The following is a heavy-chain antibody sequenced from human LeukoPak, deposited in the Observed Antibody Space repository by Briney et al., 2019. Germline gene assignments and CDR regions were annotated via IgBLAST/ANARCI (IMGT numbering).Heavy chain of an antibody. J-gene: IGHJ3*02. Sequence: ASVKVSCKASGYTFTSSEIHWVRQAPGQGLEWMGWLNPNSGNTGYAQKFQGRVTFTRESSTSTAYMEVTRLRSEDTALYYCARAPSRSFDIWGQGTMDTVSS. V-gene: IGHV1-8*03. D-gene: IGHD3-16*02. CDR2: LNPNSGNT. CDR1: GYTFTSSE. CDR3: ARAPSRSFDI.